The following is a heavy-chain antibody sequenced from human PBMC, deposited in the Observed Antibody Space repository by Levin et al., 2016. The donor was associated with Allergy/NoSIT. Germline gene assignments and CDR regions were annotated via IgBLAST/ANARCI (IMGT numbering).Heavy chain of an antibody. Sequence: ASVKVSCKASGYTFTTYGISWVRQAPGQGLEWMGWISAYNGNTNYAQKLQGRVTMTTDTSTSTAYMELRSLRSEDTAVYYCASRGGSSGWLSYYYGMDVWGQGTTVTVSS. CDR2: ISAYNGNT. CDR3: ASRGGSSGWLSYYYGMDV. V-gene: IGHV1-18*01. D-gene: IGHD6-19*01. J-gene: IGHJ6*02. CDR1: GYTFTTYG.